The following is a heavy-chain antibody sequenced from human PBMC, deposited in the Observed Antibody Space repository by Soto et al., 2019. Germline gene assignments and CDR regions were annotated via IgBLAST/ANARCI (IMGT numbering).Heavy chain of an antibody. D-gene: IGHD6-13*01. CDR2: IRDKSKSYTT. CDR3: ARDFRGIAAAGSDYYYGMDV. CDR1: GFTFSDHY. Sequence: PGGSLRLSCAASGFTFSDHYMDWVRQAPGKGLEWVGRIRDKSKSYTTEYAASVKGRFTISRDDSKSSLCLQMNSLKIEDTAVYYCARDFRGIAAAGSDYYYGMDVWGQGTTVTVAS. J-gene: IGHJ6*02. V-gene: IGHV3-72*01.